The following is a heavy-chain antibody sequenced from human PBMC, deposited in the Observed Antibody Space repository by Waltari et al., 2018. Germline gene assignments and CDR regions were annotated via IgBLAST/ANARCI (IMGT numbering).Heavy chain of an antibody. D-gene: IGHD2-15*01. V-gene: IGHV4-4*02. J-gene: IGHJ4*02. Sequence: QVQLQESGPGLVKPSGTLSLTCAVSGDSMNSNSWWSWVRQSPGRGLEWIGQVHRSGKTNKNPSLESRVDVSLDTSKKEFSLTVASASAADTAVYYCARDGGRGHFLDSWGPGILVTVSP. CDR2: VHRSGKT. CDR3: ARDGGRGHFLDS. CDR1: GDSMNSNSW.